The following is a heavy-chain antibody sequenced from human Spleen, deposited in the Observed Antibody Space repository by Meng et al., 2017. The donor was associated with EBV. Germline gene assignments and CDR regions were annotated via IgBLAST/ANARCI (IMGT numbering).Heavy chain of an antibody. J-gene: IGHJ4*02. CDR1: GGSFSGHY. Sequence: LKQCAVGLLKPSETLSLTSAVYGGSFSGHYWTWIRQPPGKGLEWIGEINHSGSTNYNPSLKSRVTISVDTSKNQFSLKLSSVTAADTAVYYCARGYCSGGSCYSDYWGQGTLVTVSS. CDR3: ARGYCSGGSCYSDY. CDR2: INHSGST. D-gene: IGHD2-15*01. V-gene: IGHV4-34*02.